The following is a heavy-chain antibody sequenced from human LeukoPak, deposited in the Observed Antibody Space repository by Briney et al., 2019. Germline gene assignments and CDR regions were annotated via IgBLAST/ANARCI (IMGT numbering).Heavy chain of an antibody. J-gene: IGHJ4*02. CDR2: IYYSGST. CDR3: ARVSRCSGDSCYSIFDY. CDR1: GGSISSGGYY. D-gene: IGHD2-15*01. V-gene: IGHV4-31*03. Sequence: PSETLSLTCTVSGGSISSGGYYWSWIRQHPGKGLEWIGYIYYSGSTYYNPSLKSRVTISVDTSKNQFSLKLSSVTAADTAVYYCARVSRCSGDSCYSIFDYWGQGTLVTVSS.